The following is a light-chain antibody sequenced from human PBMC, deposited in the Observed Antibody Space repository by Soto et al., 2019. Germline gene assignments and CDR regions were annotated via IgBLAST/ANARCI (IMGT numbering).Light chain of an antibody. CDR3: QQYDSYPRT. CDR2: KAS. V-gene: IGKV1-5*03. J-gene: IGKJ1*01. Sequence: DIQMTQSPSTLTASVGDRVTITCRASQSINTWLAWYQQRPGNAPKLLIYKASILEPGVPSRFSGSGSGTQFTLTISSLQPDDFATYSCQQYDSYPRTFGQGTKVEV. CDR1: QSINTW.